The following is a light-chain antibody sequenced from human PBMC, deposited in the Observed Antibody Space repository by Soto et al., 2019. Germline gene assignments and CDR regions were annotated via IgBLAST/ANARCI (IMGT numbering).Light chain of an antibody. Sequence: QSALTQPRSVSGSPGQSVTISCTGTSSDVGGYNYVSWYQQHPGKAPKLMIYTVTKRPSGVPDVFSACKSDNTSSQTISGLQADDEAYYNCCSYAGRSSYVFGTGTKVTVL. CDR3: CSYAGRSSYV. CDR1: SSDVGGYNY. J-gene: IGLJ1*01. V-gene: IGLV2-11*01. CDR2: TVT.